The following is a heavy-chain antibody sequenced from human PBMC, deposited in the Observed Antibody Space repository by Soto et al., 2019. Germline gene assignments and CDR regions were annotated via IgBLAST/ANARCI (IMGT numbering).Heavy chain of an antibody. V-gene: IGHV1-46*01. CDR3: AIPSVAGKSGGYYYYGMDV. D-gene: IGHD6-19*01. Sequence: ASVKVSCKASGYTFTSYYMHWERQAPGQGLEWMGIINPSGGSTSYAQKFQGRVTMTRDTSTSTVYMELSSLRSEDTAVYYCAIPSVAGKSGGYYYYGMDVWGQGPTVTVSS. J-gene: IGHJ6*02. CDR1: GYTFTSYY. CDR2: INPSGGST.